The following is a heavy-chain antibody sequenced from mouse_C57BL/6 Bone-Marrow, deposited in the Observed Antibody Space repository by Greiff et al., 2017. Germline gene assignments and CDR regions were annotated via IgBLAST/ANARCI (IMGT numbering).Heavy chain of an antibody. D-gene: IGHD1-1*01. V-gene: IGHV1-69*01. CDR3: ARDGSSFYWYFDV. CDR2: IDPSDSYT. J-gene: IGHJ1*03. Sequence: VQLQQPGAELVMPGASVKLSCKASGYTFTSYWMHWVKQRPGQGLEWIGEIDPSDSYTNYNQKFKGKSTLTVDKSSNTAYMQLSSLTSEDSAVYYCARDGSSFYWYFDVWGTGTTVTVSS. CDR1: GYTFTSYW.